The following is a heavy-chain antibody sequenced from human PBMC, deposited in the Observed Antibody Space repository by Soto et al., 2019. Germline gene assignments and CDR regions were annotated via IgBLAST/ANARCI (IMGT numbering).Heavy chain of an antibody. CDR2: SYDGGNT. D-gene: IGHD3-22*01. J-gene: IGHJ4*02. Sequence: QVQLQESGPGLVKPSETLSLTCTFSGASIRSYYWSWIRQPPGKGLEWIGYSYDGGNTNYNPSLKRRVTISVDTTKNQFALKLRSVPAADTAVYYWAGNTDTSGYYSDYWGPGTLVPVSS. CDR1: GASIRSYY. V-gene: IGHV4-59*01. CDR3: AGNTDTSGYYSDY.